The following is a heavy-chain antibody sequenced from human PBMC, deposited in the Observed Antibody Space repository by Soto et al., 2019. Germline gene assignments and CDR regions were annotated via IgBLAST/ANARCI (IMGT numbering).Heavy chain of an antibody. CDR3: ARDGPRYSTSWDGFQH. J-gene: IGHJ1*01. CDR2: IYYSGST. V-gene: IGHV4-61*01. CDR1: GGSISSSSYY. D-gene: IGHD6-13*01. Sequence: PSETLSLTCTVSGGSISSSSYYWGWIRQPPGKGLEWIGYIYYSGSTNYNPSLKSRVTISVDTSKNQFSLKLSSVTAADTAVYYCARDGPRYSTSWDGFQHWGQGTLVTVSS.